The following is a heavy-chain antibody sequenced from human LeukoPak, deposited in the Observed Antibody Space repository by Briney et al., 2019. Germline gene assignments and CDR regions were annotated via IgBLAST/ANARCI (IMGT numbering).Heavy chain of an antibody. CDR1: GYTLTELC. CDR3: ARDRGDTAMNYYYYMDI. D-gene: IGHD5-18*01. CDR2: ISSSGSTR. V-gene: IGHV3-11*04. Sequence: SCKVSGYTLTELCMHWVRQAPGKGLEWVSYISSSGSTRYNAGSVNGRFTISRDNAKNSLYLQMNSLRAEDTAVYYCARDRGDTAMNYYYYMDIWGKGTTVTVSS. J-gene: IGHJ6*03.